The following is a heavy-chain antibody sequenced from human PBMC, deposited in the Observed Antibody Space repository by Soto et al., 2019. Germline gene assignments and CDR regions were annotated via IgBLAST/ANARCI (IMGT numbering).Heavy chain of an antibody. Sequence: QVQLVQSGAEVKKPGASVKVSCKASGYTFTSYGISWVRQAPGQGLEWMGWISAYNGNTNYAQKLQGRVTMTTDTSTSTAYREVRSLRSDDTAVYYCARDYYDSSGYYSFSWYYYYGMDAWGQGTTVTVSS. D-gene: IGHD3-22*01. CDR2: ISAYNGNT. CDR1: GYTFTSYG. J-gene: IGHJ6*02. CDR3: ARDYYDSSGYYSFSWYYYYGMDA. V-gene: IGHV1-18*01.